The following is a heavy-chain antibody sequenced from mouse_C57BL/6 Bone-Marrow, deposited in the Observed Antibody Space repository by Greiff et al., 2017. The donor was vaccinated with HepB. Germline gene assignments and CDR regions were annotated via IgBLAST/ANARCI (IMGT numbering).Heavy chain of an antibody. Sequence: QVQLQQPGAELVKPGASVKLSCKASGYTFTSYWMQWVKQRPGQGLEWIGEIDPSDSYTNYNQKFKGKATLTVDTSSSTAYMQLSSLTSEDSAVYYCARDPMRTTVVEDYWYFDVWGTGTTVTVSS. J-gene: IGHJ1*03. V-gene: IGHV1-50*01. CDR2: IDPSDSYT. CDR1: GYTFTSYW. D-gene: IGHD1-1*01. CDR3: ARDPMRTTVVEDYWYFDV.